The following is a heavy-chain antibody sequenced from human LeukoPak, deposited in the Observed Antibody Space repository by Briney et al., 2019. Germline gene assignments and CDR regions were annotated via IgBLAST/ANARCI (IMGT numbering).Heavy chain of an antibody. CDR1: GGSFSGYY. CDR2: INHSGST. V-gene: IGHV4-34*01. J-gene: IGHJ4*02. D-gene: IGHD2-2*01. CDR3: ARVGEAVVVPAATRQVRYFDY. Sequence: SETLSLNCAVYGGSFSGYYWSWIRQPPGKGLEWIGEINHSGSTNYNPSLKNRVTISVDTSKNQFSLKLSSVTAADTAVYYCARVGEAVVVPAATRQVRYFDYWGQGTLVTVSS.